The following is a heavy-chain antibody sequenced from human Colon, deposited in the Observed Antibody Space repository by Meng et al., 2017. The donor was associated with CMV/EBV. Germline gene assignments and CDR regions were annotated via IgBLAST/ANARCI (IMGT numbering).Heavy chain of an antibody. CDR1: GGSFSDYH. CDR3: ARGRLIFLYGSGYQDQGMDV. CDR2: INHSGST. V-gene: IGHV4-34*01. Sequence: GSLRLSCAVYGGSFSDYHWTWIRQSPGKGLEWIGEINHSGSTNYSPSLRSRVTISVDTSRNQFSLKVSSVTAADTAMYYCARGRLIFLYGSGYQDQGMDVWGQGTTVTVSS. D-gene: IGHD3-10*01. J-gene: IGHJ6*02.